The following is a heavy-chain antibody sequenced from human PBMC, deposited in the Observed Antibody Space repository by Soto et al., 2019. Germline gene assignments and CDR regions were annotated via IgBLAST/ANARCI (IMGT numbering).Heavy chain of an antibody. D-gene: IGHD2-15*01. CDR3: TAGSCSGGRCHWDDAFDT. CDR1: GFTFSNAW. Sequence: EVQLVESGGGLVKPGGSLRLSCAVSGFTFSNAWMTWVRQAPGKGLEWVGRIKSKSNGGTTDYAAPVKGRFIISRDDSKNTVCLQMDSLKTEDTAVYYCTAGSCSGGRCHWDDAFDTWGQGTMVTVSS. J-gene: IGHJ3*02. V-gene: IGHV3-15*01. CDR2: IKSKSNGGTT.